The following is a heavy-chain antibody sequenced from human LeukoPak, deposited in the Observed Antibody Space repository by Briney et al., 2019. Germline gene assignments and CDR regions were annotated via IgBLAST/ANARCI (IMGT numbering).Heavy chain of an antibody. CDR3: ARGASQSSWYGY. CDR1: GFTFSSYS. V-gene: IGHV3-21*01. J-gene: IGHJ4*02. D-gene: IGHD6-13*01. Sequence: PGGSLRLSCAASGFTFSSYSMNWVRQAPGKGLEWVSSISSSSSYIYYADSVKGRFTISRDNAKNSLYLQMSSLRAEDTAVYYCARGASQSSWYGYWGQGTLVTVSS. CDR2: ISSSSSYI.